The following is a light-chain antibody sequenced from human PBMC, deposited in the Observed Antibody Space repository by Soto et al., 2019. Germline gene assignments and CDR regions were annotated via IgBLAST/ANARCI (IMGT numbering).Light chain of an antibody. CDR2: GVY. CDR3: SSFTNNNTPHVV. Sequence: QSALTQPASVSGSPGQSITISCTGTDSDVGGYNYVSWYQQHPGKAPKLMIYGVYNRPSGVSNRFSGSKSGNTASLTISGLQAEDEADYYCSSFTNNNTPHVVFGGGPKVTVL. CDR1: DSDVGGYNY. J-gene: IGLJ2*01. V-gene: IGLV2-14*01.